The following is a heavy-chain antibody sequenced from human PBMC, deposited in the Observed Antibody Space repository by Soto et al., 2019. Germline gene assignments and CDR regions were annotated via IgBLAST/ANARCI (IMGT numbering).Heavy chain of an antibody. Sequence: GGSLRLSCAASGFTFDDYGMSWVRQAPGKGLEWVSGINWNGGSTGYADSVKGRFTISRDNAKNSLYLQMNSLRAEDTALYYCARWGYCSGGSCYVRGYYYYGMDVWGQGTTVTVSS. J-gene: IGHJ6*02. CDR3: ARWGYCSGGSCYVRGYYYYGMDV. CDR2: INWNGGST. D-gene: IGHD2-15*01. CDR1: GFTFDDYG. V-gene: IGHV3-20*04.